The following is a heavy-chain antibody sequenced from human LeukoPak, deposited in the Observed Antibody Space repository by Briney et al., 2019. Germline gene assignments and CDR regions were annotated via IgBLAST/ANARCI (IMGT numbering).Heavy chain of an antibody. Sequence: ASVKVSCKASGGTFSTYAITWVRQAPGQGLEWMGGIIPIFGTTNYAQKFQGRVTITADESTSTAYMELSSLRSEDTAMYYCARHEGSGSYYLPTSYSYYGMDVWGQGTTVTVSS. J-gene: IGHJ6*02. CDR3: ARHEGSGSYYLPTSYSYYGMDV. V-gene: IGHV1-69*13. D-gene: IGHD3-10*01. CDR1: GGTFSTYA. CDR2: IIPIFGTT.